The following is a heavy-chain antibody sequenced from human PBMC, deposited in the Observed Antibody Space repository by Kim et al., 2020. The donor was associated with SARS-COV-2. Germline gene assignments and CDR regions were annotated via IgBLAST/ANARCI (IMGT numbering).Heavy chain of an antibody. J-gene: IGHJ4*02. V-gene: IGHV3-7*01. CDR3: ARGGSYSFEY. CDR2: LNEYGSEK. Sequence: GGSLRLSCAASGFNFREYWMRWVRQSPGKGLEWVADLNEYGSEKFYMDSVRGRFTISRDNAKNSLFLQMNSLRAEDAALYYCARGGSYSFEYWGQGSLVTVSS. D-gene: IGHD5-12*01. CDR1: GFNFREYW.